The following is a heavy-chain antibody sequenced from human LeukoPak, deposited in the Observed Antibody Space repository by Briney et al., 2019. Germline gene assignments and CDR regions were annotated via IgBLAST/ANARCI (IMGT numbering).Heavy chain of an antibody. D-gene: IGHD6-13*01. CDR3: ASSGIAADAFDI. CDR2: INWNGGST. CDR1: GFTFDDYG. V-gene: IGHV3-20*04. Sequence: PGGSLRLSCAASGFTFDDYGMSWVRQAPGKGLEWVSGINWNGGSTGYADSVKGRFAISRDNAKNSLYLQMNSLRAEDTALYYCASSGIAADAFDIWGQGTMVTVSS. J-gene: IGHJ3*02.